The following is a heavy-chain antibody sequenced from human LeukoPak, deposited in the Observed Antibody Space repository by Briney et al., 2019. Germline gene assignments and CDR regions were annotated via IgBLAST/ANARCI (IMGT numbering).Heavy chain of an antibody. CDR1: GGSISSSSYY. CDR3: ASKRAMVNAFDI. Sequence: KPSETLSLTCTVSGGSISSSSYYWGWIRQPPGKGLEWIGSIYYSGSTYYNPSLKSRVTISVDTSKNQFSRKLSSVTAADTAVYYCASKRAMVNAFDIWGQGTMVTVSS. J-gene: IGHJ3*02. CDR2: IYYSGST. V-gene: IGHV4-39*01. D-gene: IGHD5-18*01.